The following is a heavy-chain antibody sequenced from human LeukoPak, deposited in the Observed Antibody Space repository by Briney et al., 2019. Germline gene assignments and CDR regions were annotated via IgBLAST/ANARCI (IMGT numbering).Heavy chain of an antibody. CDR1: GFTFSSYA. J-gene: IGHJ3*02. CDR3: ARPTYYYDSRGAFDI. D-gene: IGHD3-22*01. Sequence: GGSLRLSCAASGFTFSSYAMHWVRQAPGKGLEWVAVISYDGSNKYYADSVKGRFTISRDNSKNTLYLQMNGLRAEDTAVYYCARPTYYYDSRGAFDIWGQGTMVTVSS. V-gene: IGHV3-30-3*01. CDR2: ISYDGSNK.